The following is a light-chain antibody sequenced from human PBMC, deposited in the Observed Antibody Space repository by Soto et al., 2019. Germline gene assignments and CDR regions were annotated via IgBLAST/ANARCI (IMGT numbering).Light chain of an antibody. CDR2: GAS. V-gene: IGKV3-20*01. J-gene: IGKJ2*02. Sequence: EIVLTQSPGTLSLSPGERATLSCRASQSVGSNFLAWYQQKPGQAPKLLISGASSRATGIPDRFSGSGSGTDFTLTISRLEPEDFELYSCQQYGSSPGTFGQGTKLEI. CDR1: QSVGSNF. CDR3: QQYGSSPGT.